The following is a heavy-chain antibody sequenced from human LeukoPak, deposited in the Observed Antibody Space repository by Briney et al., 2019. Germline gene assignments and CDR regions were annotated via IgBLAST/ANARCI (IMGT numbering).Heavy chain of an antibody. D-gene: IGHD3-22*01. Sequence: GESLKISCKGSGYSFTNYWIGWVRQMPGKGLEWMGIIYPGDSDTRYSPSFQGQVTISADKSISTAYLQWSSLKASDTAMYYCARRDKPHYYYSSGNYNWFDPWGQGALVTVSS. V-gene: IGHV5-51*01. J-gene: IGHJ5*02. CDR2: IYPGDSDT. CDR1: GYSFTNYW. CDR3: ARRDKPHYYYSSGNYNWFDP.